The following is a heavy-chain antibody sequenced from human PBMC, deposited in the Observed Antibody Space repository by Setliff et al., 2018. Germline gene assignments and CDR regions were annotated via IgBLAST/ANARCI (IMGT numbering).Heavy chain of an antibody. D-gene: IGHD3-10*01. V-gene: IGHV4-39*07. J-gene: IGHJ6*02. CDR1: GGSISSSSYY. CDR2: IYYSGST. Sequence: SETLSLTCTVSGGSISSSSYYWGWIRQPPGKGLEWIGSIYYSGSTYYNPSLKSRVTISVDTSKNQFSLKLSSVTAADTALYYCARVRSYGSGNYYYYYYDMDVWGQGTTGTVSS. CDR3: ARVRSYGSGNYYYYYYDMDV.